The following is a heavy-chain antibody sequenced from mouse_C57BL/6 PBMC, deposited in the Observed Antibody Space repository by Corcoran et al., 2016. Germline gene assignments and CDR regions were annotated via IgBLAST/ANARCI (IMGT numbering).Heavy chain of an antibody. CDR3: ARRARYGSSYWYFDV. Sequence: QVTLKESGPGILQSSQTLSLTCSFSGFSLSTSGMGVSWIRQPAGKGLEWLAHIYWDDDKRYNPSLKSRLTISKDTSRNQVFLKITSVDTADTATYYWARRARYGSSYWYFDVWGTGTTVTVSS. CDR2: IYWDDDK. D-gene: IGHD1-1*01. V-gene: IGHV8-12*01. J-gene: IGHJ1*03. CDR1: GFSLSTSGMG.